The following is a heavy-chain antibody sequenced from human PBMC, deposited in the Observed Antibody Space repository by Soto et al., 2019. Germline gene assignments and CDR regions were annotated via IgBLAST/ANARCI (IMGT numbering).Heavy chain of an antibody. V-gene: IGHV4-59*01. J-gene: IGHJ5*02. Sequence: SETLSLTCTVSGGSISSYYWSWIRQPPGKGLEWIGYIYYSGSTNYNPSLKSRVTISVDTSKNQFSLKLSSVTAADTAVYYCARDTNRDLSTWFDPWGKGTLVTVPS. D-gene: IGHD2-2*01. CDR3: ARDTNRDLSTWFDP. CDR2: IYYSGST. CDR1: GGSISSYY.